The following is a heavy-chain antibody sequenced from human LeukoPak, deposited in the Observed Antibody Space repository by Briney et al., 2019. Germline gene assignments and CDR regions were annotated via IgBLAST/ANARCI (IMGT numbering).Heavy chain of an antibody. D-gene: IGHD2-2*02. J-gene: IGHJ4*02. Sequence: ASVKVSCKASGYTSTSYGISWVRQAPGQGLEWMGWISAYNGNTNYAQKLQGRVTMTTDTSTSTAYMELRSLRSDDTAVYYCARDLLSGEVVPAAIWGQGTLVTVSS. CDR2: ISAYNGNT. CDR1: GYTSTSYG. V-gene: IGHV1-18*01. CDR3: ARDLLSGEVVPAAI.